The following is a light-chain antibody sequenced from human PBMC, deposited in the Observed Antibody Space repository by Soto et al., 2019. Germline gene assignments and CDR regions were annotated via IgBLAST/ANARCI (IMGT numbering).Light chain of an antibody. J-gene: IGLJ2*01. Sequence: QSVLTQPPSASGTPGQRVTISCSGSSSNIGSNTVNWYQQLPGTAPKLLIYSNNQRPSGVPDRFSGSKSVTSASLAISGLQSEDEADYYCAAWDDRLNGGVFGGGTKVTVL. CDR2: SNN. CDR3: AAWDDRLNGGV. V-gene: IGLV1-44*01. CDR1: SSNIGSNT.